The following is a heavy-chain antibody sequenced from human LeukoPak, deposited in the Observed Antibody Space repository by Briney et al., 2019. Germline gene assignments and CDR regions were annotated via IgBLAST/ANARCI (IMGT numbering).Heavy chain of an antibody. J-gene: IGHJ4*02. CDR2: IIPMFGTA. CDR1: GGTFSSYA. D-gene: IGHD3-16*01. Sequence: GSSVKVSCKASGGTFSSYAISWVRQAPGQGLEWMGGIIPMFGTANYAQKFQGRVTITADESTSTAYMELSSLKSEDTAVYYCARALYLITSTYYFEYWGQGTLVTVSS. CDR3: ARALYLITSTYYFEY. V-gene: IGHV1-69*01.